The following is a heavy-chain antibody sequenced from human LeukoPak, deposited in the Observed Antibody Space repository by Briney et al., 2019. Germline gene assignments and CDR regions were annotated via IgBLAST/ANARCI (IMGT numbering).Heavy chain of an antibody. CDR2: IYTSGST. Sequence: PSETLSLTCTVSGGSISSYYWSWIRQPPGKGLEWIGYIYTSGSTNYNPSLTSRVIISVDTSKNQFSLELSSVTAADTAVYYCARRYDFANWFDPWGQGTLVTVSS. CDR1: GGSISSYY. V-gene: IGHV4-4*09. CDR3: ARRYDFANWFDP. D-gene: IGHD3-3*01. J-gene: IGHJ5*02.